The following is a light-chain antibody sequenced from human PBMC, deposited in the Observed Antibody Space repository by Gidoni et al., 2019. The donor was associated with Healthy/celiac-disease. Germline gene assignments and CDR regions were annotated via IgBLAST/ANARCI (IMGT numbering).Light chain of an antibody. CDR2: GAS. CDR3: QQYGSSPRT. Sequence: EIVLTQPPGTLSLSPGERATLSCRASQSVSSSYLAWYQQKPGQAPRLLIYGASSRATGIPDRFSCSGSGTDFTLTISRLEPEDFAVYYCQQYGSSPRTFGQGTKVEIQ. J-gene: IGKJ1*01. CDR1: QSVSSSY. V-gene: IGKV3-20*01.